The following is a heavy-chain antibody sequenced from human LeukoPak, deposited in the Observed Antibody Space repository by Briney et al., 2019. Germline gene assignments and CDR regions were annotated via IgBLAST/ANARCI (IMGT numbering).Heavy chain of an antibody. CDR1: GVSFSGYY. CDR2: INHSGST. D-gene: IGHD4-23*01. CDR3: ARLHDYGGNTFDY. V-gene: IGHV4-34*01. J-gene: IGHJ4*02. Sequence: SETLSLTCAVYGVSFSGYYWSWIRQPPGKGLEWIGEINHSGSTNYNPSLKSRVTISVDTSKNQFSLKLSSVTAADTAVYYCARLHDYGGNTFDYWGQGTLVTVSS.